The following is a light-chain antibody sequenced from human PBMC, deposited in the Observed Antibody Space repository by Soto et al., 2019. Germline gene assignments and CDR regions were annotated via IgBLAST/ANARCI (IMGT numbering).Light chain of an antibody. J-gene: IGKJ5*01. CDR1: HSIGSW. Sequence: DIPLTQSPSTVSASLGDGVSIXCRASHSIGSWLAWYQQKPGSAPKLLIHKATNLQTGVPSRFSGSGSGTDFSLTISSLQPEDFAVYYCEQYNNWFSITFGQGTHWRL. CDR2: KAT. V-gene: IGKV1-5*03. CDR3: EQYNNWFSIT.